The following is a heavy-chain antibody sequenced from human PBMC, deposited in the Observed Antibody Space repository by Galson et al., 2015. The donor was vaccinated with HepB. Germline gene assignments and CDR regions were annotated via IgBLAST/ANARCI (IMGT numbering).Heavy chain of an antibody. J-gene: IGHJ6*02. CDR1: GFTFSSYS. CDR3: ARVMTTVSHGSYYGMDV. V-gene: IGHV3-21*01. Sequence: SLRLSCAASGFTFSSYSMNWVRQAPGKGLEWVSSISSSSSYIYYADSVKGRFTISRDNTKNSLYLQMNSLRAEDTAVYYCARVMTTVSHGSYYGMDVWGQGTTVTVSS. D-gene: IGHD4-17*01. CDR2: ISSSSSYI.